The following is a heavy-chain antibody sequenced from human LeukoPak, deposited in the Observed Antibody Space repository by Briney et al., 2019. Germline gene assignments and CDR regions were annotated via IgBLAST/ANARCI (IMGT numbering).Heavy chain of an antibody. Sequence: ASVKVSCRTSGGSVSNYIINWVRQAPGQGLEWMGGIIPIFATTTYAQKFQGRVTITTDESTSTAYMELSGLRSDDTAIYYCASVPHNYYGSGGYHWGQGTLVSVSS. CDR1: GGSVSNYI. J-gene: IGHJ4*02. CDR2: IIPIFATT. CDR3: ASVPHNYYGSGGYH. D-gene: IGHD3-22*01. V-gene: IGHV1-69*05.